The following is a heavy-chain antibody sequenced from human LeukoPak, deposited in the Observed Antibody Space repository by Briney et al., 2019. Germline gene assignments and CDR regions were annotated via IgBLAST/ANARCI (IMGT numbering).Heavy chain of an antibody. Sequence: SETLSLTCAVYGGSFSGYYWSWIRQPPGKGLEWIGEINYSGSTNYNPSLKSRVTISVDTSKNQFSLKLSSVTAADTAVYYCARGLKFAYYYDSSGYYYERGYFDYWGQGTLVTVSS. J-gene: IGHJ4*02. V-gene: IGHV4-34*01. D-gene: IGHD3-22*01. CDR3: ARGLKFAYYYDSSGYYYERGYFDY. CDR2: INYSGST. CDR1: GGSFSGYY.